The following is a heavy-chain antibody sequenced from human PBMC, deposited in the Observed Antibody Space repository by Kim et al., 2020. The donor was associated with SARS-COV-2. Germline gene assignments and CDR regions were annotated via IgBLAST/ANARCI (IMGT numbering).Heavy chain of an antibody. CDR2: ISSSSSYI. D-gene: IGHD6-19*01. CDR1: GFTFSSYS. J-gene: IGHJ4*02. CDR3: ARNTGSGWNDFDY. Sequence: GGSLRLSCAASGFTFSSYSMNWVRQAPGKGLEWVSSISSSSSYIYYADSVKGRFTISRDNAKNSLYLQMNSLRAEDTAVYYCARNTGSGWNDFDYWGQGTLVTVSS. V-gene: IGHV3-21*01.